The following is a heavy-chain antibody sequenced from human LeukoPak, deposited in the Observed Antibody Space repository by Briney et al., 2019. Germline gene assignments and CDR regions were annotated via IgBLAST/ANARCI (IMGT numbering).Heavy chain of an antibody. CDR1: GGSFNSGSYY. Sequence: PSETLFLTCTVSGGSFNSGSYYWNWIRQPPGKGLEWIGYIYYSGSTNYNPSLKSRVTISVDTSKNQFSLKLSSVTAADTAVYYCARAAYSGSYHSDYWGQGTLVTVSS. V-gene: IGHV4-61*01. CDR3: ARAAYSGSYHSDY. CDR2: IYYSGST. J-gene: IGHJ4*02. D-gene: IGHD1-26*01.